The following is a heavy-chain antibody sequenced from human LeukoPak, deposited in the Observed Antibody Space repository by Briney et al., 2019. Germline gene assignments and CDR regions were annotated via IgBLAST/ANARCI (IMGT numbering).Heavy chain of an antibody. CDR1: GGSVNSGSYY. J-gene: IGHJ4*02. D-gene: IGHD6-13*01. V-gene: IGHV4-61*01. CDR2: IYYSGST. CDR3: ARVCSAAGLYHYDY. Sequence: SETLSLTCTVSGGSVNSGSYYWNWIRQPPGKGLEWIGYIYYSGSTNYNPSLKSRVTISVDTSKNQFSLKLSSVTAADTAVYYCARVCSAAGLYHYDYWGPGTLVTVSS.